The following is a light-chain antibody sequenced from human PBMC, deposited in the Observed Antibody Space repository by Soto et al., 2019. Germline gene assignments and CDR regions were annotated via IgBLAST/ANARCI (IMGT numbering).Light chain of an antibody. CDR3: ALWDDSLSGPVV. CDR2: SNN. V-gene: IGLV1-47*02. CDR1: SSNIESDY. Sequence: QSVLTQPPSASGTPGQRVTISCSGSSSNIESDYIYWYRHLPGTAPKLLIYSNNRRPSGVPDRFSGSKSGTSASLAISGLRSEDEADYYCALWDDSLSGPVVFGGGTKLTVL. J-gene: IGLJ2*01.